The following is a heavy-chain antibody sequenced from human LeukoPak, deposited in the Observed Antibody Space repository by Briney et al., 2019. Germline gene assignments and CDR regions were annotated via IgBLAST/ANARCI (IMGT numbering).Heavy chain of an antibody. CDR1: GFTYSVYW. CDR3: TRAAYTGSPDY. Sequence: PGGSLRLSCAASGFTYSVYWMLWVRQAPGKGRVWGTRLDNDGRSTTYADSVRGRFTISRDNAKNTLYLQMSSLRGEDTAVYYCTRAAYTGSPDYWGQGTLVTVSS. D-gene: IGHD1-14*01. CDR2: LDNDGRST. V-gene: IGHV3-74*01. J-gene: IGHJ4*02.